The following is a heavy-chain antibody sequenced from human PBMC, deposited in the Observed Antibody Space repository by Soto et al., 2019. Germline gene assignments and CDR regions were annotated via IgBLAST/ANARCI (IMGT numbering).Heavy chain of an antibody. J-gene: IGHJ6*02. Sequence: SVKVSCKASGGTFSRYAISWVRQAPGQGLEWMGGIIPIFGTSNYAQKFQGRVTITADESTSTAYMELSSLRSEDTAVYYCARDGAAAGYYYYGMDVWGQGTTVTVSS. CDR2: IIPIFGTS. V-gene: IGHV1-69*13. CDR1: GGTFSRYA. D-gene: IGHD6-13*01. CDR3: ARDGAAAGYYYYGMDV.